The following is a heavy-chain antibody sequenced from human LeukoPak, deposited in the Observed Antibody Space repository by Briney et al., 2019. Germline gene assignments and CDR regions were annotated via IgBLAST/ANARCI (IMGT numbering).Heavy chain of an antibody. D-gene: IGHD5-12*01. CDR2: IYCSGRT. Sequence: SGTLSLTCAVCGGSISSSNWWRWVRPPPGEGLELVGRIYCSGRTNLLPSLKSRVTISVDKSKNQFSLKLSSVTAADTAVYYCARYSGYDWESVDAFDIWGRGKMVTVSS. V-gene: IGHV4-4*02. J-gene: IGHJ3*02. CDR1: GGSISSSNW. CDR3: ARYSGYDWESVDAFDI.